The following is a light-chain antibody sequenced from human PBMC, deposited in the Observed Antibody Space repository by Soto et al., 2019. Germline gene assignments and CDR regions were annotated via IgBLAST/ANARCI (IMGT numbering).Light chain of an antibody. CDR1: SSDVGGYNY. CDR3: NSYTSSTSYV. CDR2: DVS. J-gene: IGLJ1*01. V-gene: IGLV2-14*01. Sequence: QSVLTQPASVSGSPGQSITISCTGTSSDVGGYNYVSWYQQHPGKAPKLMIYDVSNRPSGVSNRFSGSKSGNTASLTISGLQAEDEADYYCNSYTSSTSYVFGGGTKVTVL.